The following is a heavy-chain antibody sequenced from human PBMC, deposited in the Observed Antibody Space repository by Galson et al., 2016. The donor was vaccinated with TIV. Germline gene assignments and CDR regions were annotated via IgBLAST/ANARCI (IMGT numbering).Heavy chain of an antibody. Sequence: SLRLSCAASGFTFDDYPMHWVRQAPGKGLEWVSAINWRGNSVVYADSVEGRFAISRDNRRQTLYLQMDNLRREDTALYYCAKDLKPDASMDYYFYYGMDVWGQGTTVIVSS. D-gene: IGHD5-18*01. V-gene: IGHV3-9*01. J-gene: IGHJ6*02. CDR1: GFTFDDYP. CDR2: INWRGNSV. CDR3: AKDLKPDASMDYYFYYGMDV.